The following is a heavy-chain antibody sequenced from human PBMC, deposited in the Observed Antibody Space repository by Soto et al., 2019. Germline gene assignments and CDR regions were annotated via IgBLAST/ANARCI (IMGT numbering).Heavy chain of an antibody. Sequence: EVQLLESGGGLVQPGGSLRLSCAASGFTFSSYAMSWVRQAPGKGLEWVSAISGTGDSTYYADSVKGRFTISRDNSKNTLYLQINSLRAEETAVYYCAKDRDSSGYSYRNYWCQGTLVTVSS. CDR3: AKDRDSSGYSYRNY. V-gene: IGHV3-23*01. D-gene: IGHD3-22*01. J-gene: IGHJ4*02. CDR2: ISGTGDST. CDR1: GFTFSSYA.